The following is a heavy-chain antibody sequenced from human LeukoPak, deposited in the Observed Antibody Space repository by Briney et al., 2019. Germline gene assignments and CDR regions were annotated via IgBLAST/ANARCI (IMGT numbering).Heavy chain of an antibody. CDR2: ISSSSAYI. CDR3: ARQAVARPFDL. CDR1: GFTVSSNY. J-gene: IGHJ3*01. Sequence: SGGSLRLSCAASGFTVSSNYMSWVRQAPGKGLEWVSSISSSSAYIFCSDSVKGRFTISRDNAQSSLYLQMNSLRAGDTAVYYCARQAVARPFDLWGQGTMVAVSS. V-gene: IGHV3-21*06.